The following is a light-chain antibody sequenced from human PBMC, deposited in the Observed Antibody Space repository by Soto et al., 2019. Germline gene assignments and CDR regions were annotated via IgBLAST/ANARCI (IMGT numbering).Light chain of an antibody. CDR3: SSYTSTNTWV. CDR1: SSDVGGYNY. V-gene: IGLV2-14*01. CDR2: EVT. J-gene: IGLJ3*02. Sequence: QSALTQPASVSGSPGQSSTISCTGTSSDVGGYNYVSWFQQHPGQAPKLMIYEVTHRPSGVSNRFSGSKSGNTASLTISGLQAEDEGDYYCSSYTSTNTWVFGGGTKVTVL.